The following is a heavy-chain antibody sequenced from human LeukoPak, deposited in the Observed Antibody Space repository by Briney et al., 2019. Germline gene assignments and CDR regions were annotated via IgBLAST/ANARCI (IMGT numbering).Heavy chain of an antibody. CDR2: IYSGGST. CDR3: ARDKGNTCIDN. J-gene: IGHJ4*02. CDR1: GFTFSSYW. V-gene: IGHV3-66*01. Sequence: GGSLRLSCAATGFTFSSYWMSWVRQAPGKGLEWASVIYSGGSTYYADSVKGRFTISRDNSKNTLYLQMNSLRAEDTAVYYCARDKGNTCIDNWGQGTLITVSS.